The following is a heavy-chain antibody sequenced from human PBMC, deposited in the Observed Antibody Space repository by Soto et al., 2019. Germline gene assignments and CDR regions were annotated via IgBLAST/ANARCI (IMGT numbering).Heavy chain of an antibody. CDR3: ARERCSSTSCYKGPFYYYGLVV. J-gene: IGHJ6*02. Sequence: ASVKVSCKASGYMFTTYGISWVRQAPGQGLEWMGWISAYNGNTKYAQKLQGRVTMTTDTSTSTAYMELRSLRSDDTAVYYCARERCSSTSCYKGPFYYYGLVVWGQGTTVTVSS. CDR1: GYMFTTYG. V-gene: IGHV1-18*01. D-gene: IGHD2-2*02. CDR2: ISAYNGNT.